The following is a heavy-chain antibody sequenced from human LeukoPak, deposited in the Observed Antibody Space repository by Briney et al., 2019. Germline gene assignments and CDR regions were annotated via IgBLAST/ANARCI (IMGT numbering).Heavy chain of an antibody. J-gene: IGHJ5*02. Sequence: PSETLSLTCTVSGGSISDYYWSWIRQPPGKGLELIGYMYYRGSTNYNPSLKSRVTISVDTSKNQFSLKLSSVTAADTAVYYCARVCPCCSSTSCYQGLNWFDPWGQGTLVTVSS. D-gene: IGHD2-2*01. V-gene: IGHV4-59*01. CDR3: ARVCPCCSSTSCYQGLNWFDP. CDR1: GGSISDYY. CDR2: MYYRGST.